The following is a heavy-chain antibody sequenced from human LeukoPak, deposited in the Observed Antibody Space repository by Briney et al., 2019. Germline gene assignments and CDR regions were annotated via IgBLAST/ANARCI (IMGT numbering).Heavy chain of an antibody. CDR1: GFTFSSYE. CDR2: ISSSGTPI. V-gene: IGHV3-48*03. CDR3: ARVSGYRATFDY. Sequence: GGSLRLSCATSGFTFSSYEMNWVRQAPGKGLEWVSYISSSGTPIYYTDSVKGRFTISRDIAKNSLYLQMNSLRAEDTAVYYCARVSGYRATFDYWGQGTLVTVSS. D-gene: IGHD3-9*01. J-gene: IGHJ4*02.